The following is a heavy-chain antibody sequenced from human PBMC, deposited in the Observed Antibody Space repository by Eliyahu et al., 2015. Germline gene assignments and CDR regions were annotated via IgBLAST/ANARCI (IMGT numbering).Heavy chain of an antibody. V-gene: IGHV4-31*03. D-gene: IGHD3-3*01. J-gene: IGHJ5*02. CDR2: IYYSGST. CDR1: GGSISXGGYY. Sequence: QVQLQESGPGLVKPSQTLSLTCTVSGGSISXGGYYWSWIRQHPGKGLEWIGYIYYSGSTYYNPSLKSRVTISVDTSKNQFSLKLSSVTAADTAVYYCARAKAISYKGNWFDPWGQGTLVTVSS. CDR3: ARAKAISYKGNWFDP.